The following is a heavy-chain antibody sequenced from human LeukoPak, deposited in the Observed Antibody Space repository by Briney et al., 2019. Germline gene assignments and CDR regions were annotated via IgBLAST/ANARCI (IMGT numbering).Heavy chain of an antibody. Sequence: GGSLRLSCAASGFTSSSYWMSWVRQAPGKGLEWVANIKKDGSEKYYVDSVKGRFTVSRDNAKNSLYLQMNSLRAEDTAVYFCARGLYSSTTYYFDYWGQGTLVTVSS. J-gene: IGHJ4*02. CDR1: GFTSSSYW. CDR2: IKKDGSEK. V-gene: IGHV3-7*03. CDR3: ARGLYSSTTYYFDY. D-gene: IGHD6-13*01.